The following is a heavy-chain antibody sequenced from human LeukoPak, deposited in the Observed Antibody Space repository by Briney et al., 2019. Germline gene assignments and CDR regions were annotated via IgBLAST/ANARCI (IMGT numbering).Heavy chain of an antibody. CDR3: AKGGSSFMYGMDV. CDR1: GFTFSTYA. V-gene: IGHV3-23*01. CDR2: ISPSGDST. D-gene: IGHD3-16*02. Sequence: SGGSLRLSCAASGFTFSTYAMSWVRQAPGRGLEWVSSISPSGDSTYYADSVKGRFTISRDSSKNTLYLQMNSLRAEDTAVYYCAKGGSSFMYGMDVWGQGTTVTVSS. J-gene: IGHJ6*02.